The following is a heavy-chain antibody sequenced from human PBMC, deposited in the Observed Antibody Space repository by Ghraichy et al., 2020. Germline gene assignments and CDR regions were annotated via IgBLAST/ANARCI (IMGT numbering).Heavy chain of an antibody. CDR2: INHSGST. D-gene: IGHD6-6*01. V-gene: IGHV4-34*01. J-gene: IGHJ5*02. CDR3: ARKGGQLRRLPNWFDP. Sequence: SETLSLTCAVYGGSFSGYYWSWIRQPPGKGLEWIGEINHSGSTNYNPSLKSRVTISVDTSKNQFSLKLSSVTAADTAVYYCARKGGQLRRLPNWFDPWGQGTLVTVSS. CDR1: GGSFSGYY.